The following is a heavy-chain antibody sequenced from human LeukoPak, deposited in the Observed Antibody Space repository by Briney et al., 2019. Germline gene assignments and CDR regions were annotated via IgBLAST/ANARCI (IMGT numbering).Heavy chain of an antibody. Sequence: SETLSLTCTVSGYSISSGYYWGWIRQPPGKGLEWIGSLYYSGSTYYNPSLKSRVTISVDTSKNQFSLKLSSVTAADTAVYYCARRIWRYYYGSGKPSWFDPWGQGTLVTVSS. CDR3: ARRIWRYYYGSGKPSWFDP. CDR2: LYYSGST. CDR1: GYSISSGYY. V-gene: IGHV4-38-2*02. J-gene: IGHJ5*02. D-gene: IGHD3-10*01.